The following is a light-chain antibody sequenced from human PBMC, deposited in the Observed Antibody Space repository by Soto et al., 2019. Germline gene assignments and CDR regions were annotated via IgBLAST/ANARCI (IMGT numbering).Light chain of an antibody. CDR2: EGD. CDR3: CSYAGGNTYV. CDR1: SSDVGNYNL. Sequence: ALTQPASVSGSPGQSITIFCTGTSSDVGNYNLVSWYQHHPGEAPQLIIYEGDKRPSGVSHRFSTSKSGNTASLTISELQAEDEADYYCCSYAGGNTYVFGTGTKVTVL. J-gene: IGLJ1*01. V-gene: IGLV2-23*01.